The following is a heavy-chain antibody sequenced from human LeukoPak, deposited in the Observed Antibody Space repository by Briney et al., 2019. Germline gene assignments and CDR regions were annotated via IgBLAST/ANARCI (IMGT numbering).Heavy chain of an antibody. CDR2: IKHSGGT. Sequence: KPSETLSLTCAVYVGSFSEYYWSWIRQPPGKGLEWIGEIKHSGGTNYNPPLKSRVTTPVDTSKTQFSLKLSSVTAADTAVNYCANSSGGYWGQGTLVTVSS. V-gene: IGHV4-34*01. CDR3: ANSSGGY. J-gene: IGHJ4*02. D-gene: IGHD3-16*01. CDR1: VGSFSEYY.